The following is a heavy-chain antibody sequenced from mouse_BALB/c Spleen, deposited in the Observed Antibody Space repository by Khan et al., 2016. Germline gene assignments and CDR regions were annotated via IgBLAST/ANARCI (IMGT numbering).Heavy chain of an antibody. CDR3: ARAGYYGYLAY. V-gene: IGHV4-1*02. J-gene: IGHJ3*01. Sequence: EVKLLESGGGLVQPGGSLKLSCAASGFDFRRYWMSWVRQAPGKGLEWIGEINPDSRTINYSPSLKAKFTISRDNAKSTLYLQMSKVRSEDTALYYWARAGYYGYLAYWGQGTLVSVSA. CDR1: GFDFRRYW. CDR2: INPDSRTI. D-gene: IGHD1-1*01.